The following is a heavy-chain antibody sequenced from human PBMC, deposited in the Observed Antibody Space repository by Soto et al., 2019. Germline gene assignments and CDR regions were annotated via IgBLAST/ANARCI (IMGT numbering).Heavy chain of an antibody. CDR2: INPNSGGT. Sequence: GASVKVSCKASGYTFTCYYMHGVRQAPGQGLEWMGWINPNSGGTNYAQKFQGWVTMTRDTSISTAYMELSRLRSDDTAVYYCARDDSMMGVLFGWQQLGGSYLDYWGQGTLVTVSS. V-gene: IGHV1-2*04. CDR1: GYTFTCYY. J-gene: IGHJ4*02. D-gene: IGHD6-13*01. CDR3: ARDDSMMGVLFGWQQLGGSYLDY.